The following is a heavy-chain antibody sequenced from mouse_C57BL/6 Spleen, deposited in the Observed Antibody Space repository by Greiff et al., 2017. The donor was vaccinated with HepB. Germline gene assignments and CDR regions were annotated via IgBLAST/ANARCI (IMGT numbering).Heavy chain of an antibody. CDR1: GFTFSSYA. V-gene: IGHV5-4*01. CDR3: ARDQEFHYYFDY. D-gene: IGHD3-2*02. J-gene: IGHJ2*01. Sequence: DVMLVESGGGLVKPGGFLKLSCAASGFTFSSYAMSWVRQTPEKRLEWVATISDGGSYTYYPDNVKGRFTIARDNAKNNLYLQMSHLKSEDTAMYYCARDQEFHYYFDYWGQGTTLTVSS. CDR2: ISDGGSYT.